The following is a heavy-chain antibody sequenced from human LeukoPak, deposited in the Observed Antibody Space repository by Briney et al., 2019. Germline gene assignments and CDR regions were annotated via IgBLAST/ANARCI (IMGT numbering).Heavy chain of an antibody. Sequence: GSVKVSCKASGYTFTNYGISWVRQAPGQGLEWMGWISAYNGDTNYAQKLQGRVTMTTDTSTSTAYMELRSLRSDDTAVYYCAVRNRSSWSPFDFWGQGTLVTVSS. J-gene: IGHJ4*02. CDR3: AVRNRSSWSPFDF. V-gene: IGHV1-18*01. CDR2: ISAYNGDT. D-gene: IGHD6-13*01. CDR1: GYTFTNYG.